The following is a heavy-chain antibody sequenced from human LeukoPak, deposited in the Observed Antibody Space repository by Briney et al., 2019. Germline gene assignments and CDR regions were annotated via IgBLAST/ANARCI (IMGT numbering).Heavy chain of an antibody. CDR1: GFTFSSYE. J-gene: IGHJ4*02. D-gene: IGHD3-22*01. V-gene: IGHV3-48*03. CDR3: ARSLTYYYDSSGYQFYY. Sequence: GGSLRLSCAASGFTFSSYEMNWVRQAPGKGLEWVSYISSSGSTIYYADSVKGRFTISRDNAKNSLYLQMNSLRAEDTAVYYCARSLTYYYDSSGYQFYYWGQGTLVTVSS. CDR2: ISSSGSTI.